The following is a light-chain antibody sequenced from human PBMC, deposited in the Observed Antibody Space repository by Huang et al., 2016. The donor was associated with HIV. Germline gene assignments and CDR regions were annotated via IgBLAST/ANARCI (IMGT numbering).Light chain of an antibody. CDR2: ATS. V-gene: IGKV1-9*01. CDR3: QQFSDFF. Sequence: IQLTQFPSSLSASVGDRVSITCRASQDINNNLAWYQQKPGKAPKLLIYATSTLQNGVTSRGSGRGSGTVFILTINNLQPEDFATYYCQQFSDFFFGPGTRVDVK. J-gene: IGKJ3*01. CDR1: QDINNN.